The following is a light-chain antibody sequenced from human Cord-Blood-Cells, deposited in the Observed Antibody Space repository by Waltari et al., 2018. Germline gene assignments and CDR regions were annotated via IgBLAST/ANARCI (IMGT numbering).Light chain of an antibody. CDR1: SSAVGRYNY. Sequence: QSALTQPRPVSGSPGQSVTISCTATSSAVGRYNYVSWYQQHPGKAPKLMFYDVSKRPSGVPDRFSGSKSGNTASLTISGLQAEDEADYYCCSYAGSYNWVFGGGTKLTVL. CDR3: CSYAGSYNWV. CDR2: DVS. V-gene: IGLV2-11*01. J-gene: IGLJ3*02.